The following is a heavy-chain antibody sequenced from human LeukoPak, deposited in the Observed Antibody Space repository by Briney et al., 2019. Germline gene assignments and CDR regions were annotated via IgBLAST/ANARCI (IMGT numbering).Heavy chain of an antibody. V-gene: IGHV1-2*02. CDR1: GYTFTGYY. J-gene: IGHJ4*02. CDR2: INPNSGGT. Sequence: GASVKVSCKASGYTFTGYYMHWVRQAPGQGLEWMGWINPNSGGTNYAQKFQGRVTMTRDTSISTAYMELSRLRSDDTAVYYCARAAHYYDSSGYYRRGYYFDYWGQGTLVTVSS. D-gene: IGHD3-22*01. CDR3: ARAAHYYDSSGYYRRGYYFDY.